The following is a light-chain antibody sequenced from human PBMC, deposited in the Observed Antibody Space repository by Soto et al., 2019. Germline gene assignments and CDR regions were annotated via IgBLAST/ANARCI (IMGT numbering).Light chain of an antibody. V-gene: IGKV3-15*01. CDR1: QSVSSN. J-gene: IGKJ4*01. Sequence: EIVMTQSPATLSVSPGERATLSCRASQSVSSNLAWYQQKPGQAPRLLIYGASTRATGIPARFSGRGSGTEFTLTISRLQSEDFAVYYCQQYHNFFGRGTKVEIK. CDR3: QQYHNF. CDR2: GAS.